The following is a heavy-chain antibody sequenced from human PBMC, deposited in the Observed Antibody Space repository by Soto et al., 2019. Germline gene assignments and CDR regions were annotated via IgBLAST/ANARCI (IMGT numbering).Heavy chain of an antibody. V-gene: IGHV4-59*01. CDR3: AREYYYGSGSQRTFDY. Sequence: SETLSLTCTVSGGSISSYYWSWIRQPPGKGLEWIGYIYYSGSTNYNPSLKSRVTISVETSKNQFFLKLSSVTAADTAVYYCAREYYYGSGSQRTFDYWGQGTLVTVSS. J-gene: IGHJ4*02. CDR1: GGSISSYY. D-gene: IGHD3-10*01. CDR2: IYYSGST.